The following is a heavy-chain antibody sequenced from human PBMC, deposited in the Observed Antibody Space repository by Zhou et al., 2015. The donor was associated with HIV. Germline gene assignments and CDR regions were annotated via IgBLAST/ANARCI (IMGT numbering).Heavy chain of an antibody. CDR1: GFTFSSYG. V-gene: IGHV3-9*01. CDR3: ARNPCTSIGCSGMF. D-gene: IGHD2-2*01. J-gene: IGHJ4*02. Sequence: QLVESGGGVVQPGRSLRLSCAASGFTFSSYGMHWVRQAPGKGLEWVSGISWNSGSKAYADSVKGRFTVSRDNAKNSLSLQMNSLRGEDTAVYYCARNPCTSIGCSGMFWGQGVLVSVSS. CDR2: ISWNSGSK.